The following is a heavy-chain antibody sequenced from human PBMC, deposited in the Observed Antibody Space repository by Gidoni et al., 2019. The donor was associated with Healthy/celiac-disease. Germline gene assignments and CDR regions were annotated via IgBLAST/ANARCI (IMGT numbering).Heavy chain of an antibody. V-gene: IGHV4-4*02. D-gene: IGHD6-6*01. CDR1: GGSISSSNW. CDR3: ARDGPESRGGFGYSSSSRGFDY. CDR2: IYHSGST. J-gene: IGHJ4*02. Sequence: QVQLQESGPGLVKPAGTLSLTCAVSGGSISSSNWWSWVRQPPGKGLEWIGEIYHSGSTNYNPSLKSRVTISVDKSKNQCSLKLSSVTAADTAVYYCARDGPESRGGFGYSSSSRGFDYWGQGTLVTVSS.